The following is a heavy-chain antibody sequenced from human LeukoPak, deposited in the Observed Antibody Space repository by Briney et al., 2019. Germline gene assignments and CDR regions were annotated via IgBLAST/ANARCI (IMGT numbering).Heavy chain of an antibody. CDR1: GGTFSSYA. CDR3: AREPLLGINYYDSSGYYYFDY. Sequence: GSSVKISCKASGGTFSSYAISWVRQAPGQGLEWMGGIIPIFGTANYAQKFQGRVTITTDESTSTAYMELSSLRSEDTAVYYCAREPLLGINYYDSSGYYYFDYWGQGTLVTVSS. J-gene: IGHJ4*02. D-gene: IGHD3-22*01. CDR2: IIPIFGTA. V-gene: IGHV1-69*05.